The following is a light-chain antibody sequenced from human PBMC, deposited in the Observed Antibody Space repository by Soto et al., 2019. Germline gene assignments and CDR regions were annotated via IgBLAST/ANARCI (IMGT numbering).Light chain of an antibody. V-gene: IGKV3D-20*02. CDR3: QQRSGWPT. Sequence: EIVLTQSPVTLSLAPGERATVSCRASQSVSSSYLAWYQQKPGQAPRLIVYDASKRAPGIPARFIGSGSGTDFTLTVSSLEPEDFALYYCQQRSGWPTFGQGTKGDI. CDR1: QSVSSSY. CDR2: DAS. J-gene: IGKJ1*01.